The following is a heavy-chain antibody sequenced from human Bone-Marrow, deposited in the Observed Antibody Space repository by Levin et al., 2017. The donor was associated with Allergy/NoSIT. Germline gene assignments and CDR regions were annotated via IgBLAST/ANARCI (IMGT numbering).Heavy chain of an antibody. Sequence: PSETLSLTCAVYRGSFSGFYWTWIRQSPGKGLEWIGEINHSGNTNYNPSLKSRVSISIDTSKNQFSLKVNSVTAADTAVYYCARVDGYNYSEDYWGQGTLVTVSS. CDR2: INHSGNT. D-gene: IGHD5-24*01. CDR1: RGSFSGFY. CDR3: ARVDGYNYSEDY. J-gene: IGHJ4*02. V-gene: IGHV4-34*01.